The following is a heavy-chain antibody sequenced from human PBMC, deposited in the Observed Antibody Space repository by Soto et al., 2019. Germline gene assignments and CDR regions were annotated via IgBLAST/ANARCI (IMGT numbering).Heavy chain of an antibody. V-gene: IGHV3-21*01. D-gene: IGHD3-22*01. CDR3: ARDLEYYYDSSGSPPGY. Sequence: PGGSLRLSCAASGFTFSSYSMNWVRQAPGKGLEWVSSISSSSSYIYYADSVKGRFTISRDNAKNSLYLQMNSLRAEDTAVYYCARDLEYYYDSSGSPPGYWGPGTMVTVSS. CDR2: ISSSSSYI. J-gene: IGHJ4*02. CDR1: GFTFSSYS.